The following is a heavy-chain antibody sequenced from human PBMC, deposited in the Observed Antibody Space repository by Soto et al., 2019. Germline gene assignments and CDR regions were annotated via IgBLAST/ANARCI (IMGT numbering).Heavy chain of an antibody. CDR2: ISSSGSTI. V-gene: IGHV3-11*01. CDR1: TFSDYY. Sequence: TFSDYYMSWIRQAPGKGLEWVSYISSSGSTIYYADSVKGRFTISRDNAKNSLYLQMNSLRAEDTAVYYCARDRSRDSSGSRVAFDIWGQGTMVTVSS. CDR3: ARDRSRDSSGSRVAFDI. D-gene: IGHD6-19*01. J-gene: IGHJ3*02.